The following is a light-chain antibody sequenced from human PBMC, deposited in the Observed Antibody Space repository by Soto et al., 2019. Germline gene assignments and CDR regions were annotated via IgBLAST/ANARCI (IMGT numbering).Light chain of an antibody. J-gene: IGKJ1*01. CDR2: DAS. CDR1: QSVSSY. CDR3: QQRSNWPRT. Sequence: EIVLTQSPATXSXXPXXXXXXXXLASQSVSSYLAWYQQKPGQAPRLLIYDASNRATGIPARFSGSGSGTDFTLTISSLEPEDFAVYYCQQRSNWPRTFGQGTKVDIK. V-gene: IGKV3-11*01.